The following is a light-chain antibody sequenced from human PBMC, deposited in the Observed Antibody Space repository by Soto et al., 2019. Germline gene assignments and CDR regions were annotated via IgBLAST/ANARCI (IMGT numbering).Light chain of an antibody. CDR1: SSDVGSFNF. J-gene: IGLJ1*01. CDR3: CSDAGRSTYV. CDR2: EVT. Sequence: QPVLTQPASVSGSPGQSITISCTRTSSDVGSFNFVSWYQQHPGKAPKVMIYEVTKRPSGVSDRFSGSKSGNTASLTISGLQAEDEADYYCCSDAGRSTYVFGTGTKLTVL. V-gene: IGLV2-23*02.